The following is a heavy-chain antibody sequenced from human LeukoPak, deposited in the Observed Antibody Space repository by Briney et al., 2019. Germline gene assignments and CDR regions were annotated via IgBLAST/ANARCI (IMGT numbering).Heavy chain of an antibody. D-gene: IGHD7-27*01. V-gene: IGHV3-23*01. CDR2: VNGRGATT. J-gene: IGHJ6*03. CDR1: GFTFSDYA. CDR3: AKAPATGEGYYFYYMDV. Sequence: GGSLRLSCAASGFASGFTFSDYAVSWVRQAPGKGPEWVASVNGRGATTYYADSVRGRFTISRDNSKNTLYLQMISLGADDTAIYFCAKAPATGEGYYFYYMDVWGKGTTVTVSS.